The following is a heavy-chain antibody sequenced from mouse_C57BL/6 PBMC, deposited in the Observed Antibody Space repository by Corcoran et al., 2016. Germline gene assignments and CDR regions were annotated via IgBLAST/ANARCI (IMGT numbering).Heavy chain of an antibody. CDR2: INTYSGVP. Sequence: QIQLVQSGPELKKPGETVKISCKASGYTFTTYGMSWVKQAPGKGLKWMGWINTYSGVPTYADDFKGRFAFSLETSASTAYLQINNLKNEDTATYFCARWDPYYYGSSWFAYWGQGTLVTVSA. D-gene: IGHD1-1*01. J-gene: IGHJ3*01. CDR3: ARWDPYYYGSSWFAY. V-gene: IGHV9-3*01. CDR1: GYTFTTYG.